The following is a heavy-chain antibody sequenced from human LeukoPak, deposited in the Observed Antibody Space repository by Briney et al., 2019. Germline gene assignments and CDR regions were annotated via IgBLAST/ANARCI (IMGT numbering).Heavy chain of an antibody. CDR1: GGSISGGSYY. V-gene: IGHV4-61*02. CDR2: IYTSGST. Sequence: SQTLSLTCTVSGGSISGGSYYWSWIRQPAGKGLEWIGRIYTSGSTNYNPSLKSRVTISVDTSKNQFSLKLSSVTAADTAVDYCAGVGGGGYYDSRGRHWYSVLWGGGTLLSVS. D-gene: IGHD3-22*01. CDR3: AGVGGGGYYDSRGRHWYSVL. J-gene: IGHJ2*01.